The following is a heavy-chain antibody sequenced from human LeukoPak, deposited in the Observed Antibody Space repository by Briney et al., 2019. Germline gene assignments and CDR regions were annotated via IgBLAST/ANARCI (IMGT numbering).Heavy chain of an antibody. V-gene: IGHV3-74*01. CDR1: GFAFSSYW. Sequence: PGGSLRLSCAASGFAFSSYWMYWVRQAPGKGLVWVSRINSGGSRAIYADSVKGRSTISRDNAKNTLYLQLNSLRAEDTAVYYCARETRGGFDIWGQGTMVTVSS. CDR3: ARETRGGFDI. J-gene: IGHJ3*02. CDR2: INSGGSRA. D-gene: IGHD2-15*01.